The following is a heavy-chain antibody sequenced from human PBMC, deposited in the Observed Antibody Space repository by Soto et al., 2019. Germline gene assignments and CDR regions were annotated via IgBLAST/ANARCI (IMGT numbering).Heavy chain of an antibody. CDR2: IIPVFGTP. J-gene: IGHJ4*02. V-gene: IGHV1-69*06. Sequence: QVRLVQSGAEVKRPGSSVKVSCTASGGTFSTYALSWVRQAPGQGLEWMGGIIPVFGTPDLAPKFQGRVTITADTSTSTAYLEVYSLRSEDTAMYYCARDPEGHYDRTGYYPPRFDSWGQGTLVTVSS. CDR3: ARDPEGHYDRTGYYPPRFDS. D-gene: IGHD3-22*01. CDR1: GGTFSTYA.